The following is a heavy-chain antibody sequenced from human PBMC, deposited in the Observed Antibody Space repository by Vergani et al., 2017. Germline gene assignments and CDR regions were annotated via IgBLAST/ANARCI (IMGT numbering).Heavy chain of an antibody. CDR2: INSDGDST. D-gene: IGHD1-26*01. V-gene: IGHV3-74*01. Sequence: EVQLVESGGGLVQPGGSLRLSCTASGFTFSNYWMQWVRQAPGKGLMWVSRINSDGDSTSYADSVKGRFTISRDNAKNSLYLQMNSLRAEDMALYYCAKGGMGSDYYYGMDVWGQGTTVTVSS. CDR3: AKGGMGSDYYYGMDV. CDR1: GFTFSNYW. J-gene: IGHJ6*02.